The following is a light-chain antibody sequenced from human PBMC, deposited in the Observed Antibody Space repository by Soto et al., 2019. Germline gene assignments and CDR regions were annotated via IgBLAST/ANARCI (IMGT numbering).Light chain of an antibody. CDR3: QQYNTWSPIT. CDR1: QSVSSN. J-gene: IGKJ4*01. V-gene: IGKV3-15*01. Sequence: EIVMTQSPATLSVSPGERATLSCRASQSVSSNLAWYQQKTGQAPRLLIYGASTRATGIPARFSGSGSATEFTLTISSLQSEDFAVYYCQQYNTWSPITFGGGTKVEIK. CDR2: GAS.